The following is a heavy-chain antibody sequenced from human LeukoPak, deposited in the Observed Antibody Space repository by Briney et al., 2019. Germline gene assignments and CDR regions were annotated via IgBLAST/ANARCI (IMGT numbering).Heavy chain of an antibody. V-gene: IGHV3-64D*06. CDR3: VKDLDS. CDR1: GFAFSSHA. D-gene: IGHD4-11*01. J-gene: IGHJ4*02. Sequence: GGSLRLSCSASGFAFSSHALHWVRQAPGKGLEYVSAISSNGGSTYFADSVKGRFTISRDNSKNTLYPQMSSLRAEDTAVYYCVKDLDSWGQGTLVTVSS. CDR2: ISSNGGST.